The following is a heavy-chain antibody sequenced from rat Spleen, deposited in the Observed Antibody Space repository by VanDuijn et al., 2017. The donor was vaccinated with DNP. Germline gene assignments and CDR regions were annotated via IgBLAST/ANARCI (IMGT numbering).Heavy chain of an antibody. CDR2: IIYDGSHT. CDR1: GFTFSDYA. Sequence: EVQLVESGGGLVQPGNSLKLSCAASGFTFSDYAMTWVRQSPRKGLEWLATIIYDGSHTFYRDTVQGRLTISRDNAKTTLYLQMDSLRSEDTATYYCVTRGKYGGYDYWGQGVIVTVSS. CDR3: VTRGKYGGYDY. D-gene: IGHD1-11*01. J-gene: IGHJ2*01. V-gene: IGHV5S10*01.